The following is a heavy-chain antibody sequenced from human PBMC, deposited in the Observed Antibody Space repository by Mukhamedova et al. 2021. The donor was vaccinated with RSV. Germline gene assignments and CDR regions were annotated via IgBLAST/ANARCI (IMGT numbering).Heavy chain of an antibody. Sequence: EWISGLSWNNFNVAYADSVRGRFTISRDNAKKSLYLQMNNLRAEDTALYYCAKDPHDTSVVVGLIILDSWGQGTLVIVSS. CDR3: AKDPHDTSVVVGLIILDS. J-gene: IGHJ5*02. D-gene: IGHD2-15*01. CDR2: LSWNNFNV. V-gene: IGHV3-9*01.